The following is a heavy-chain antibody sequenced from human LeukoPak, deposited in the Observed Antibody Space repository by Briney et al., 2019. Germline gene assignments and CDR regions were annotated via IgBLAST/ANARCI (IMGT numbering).Heavy chain of an antibody. V-gene: IGHV4-59*11. D-gene: IGHD5-12*01. CDR2: KSYSGTS. Sequence: SETLSLTCTVSCGSIRTHYWGWIRQPPGKGLEWIGYKSYSGTSYNNPSLETRFTTFIDMSKNQFSLKLRSVTAADTAIYYCARAEVDIVATHFNYWGQGSLVTVSS. CDR3: ARAEVDIVATHFNY. J-gene: IGHJ4*02. CDR1: CGSIRTHY.